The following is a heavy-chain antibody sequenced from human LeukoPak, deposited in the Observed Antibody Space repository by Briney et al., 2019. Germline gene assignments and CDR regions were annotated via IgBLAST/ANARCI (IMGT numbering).Heavy chain of an antibody. CDR2: IIPIFGTA. Sequence: SVKVSCKASGGTFSSYTISWVRQAPGQGLEWMGRIIPIFGTANYAQKFQGRVTITTDESTSTAYMELSSLRSEDTAVYYCARGDYDFWSGPYNWFDPWGQGTLVTVSS. CDR1: GGTFSSYT. CDR3: ARGDYDFWSGPYNWFDP. V-gene: IGHV1-69*05. J-gene: IGHJ5*02. D-gene: IGHD3-3*01.